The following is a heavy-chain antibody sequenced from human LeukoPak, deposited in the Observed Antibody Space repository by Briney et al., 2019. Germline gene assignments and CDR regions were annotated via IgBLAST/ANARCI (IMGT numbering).Heavy chain of an antibody. V-gene: IGHV1-2*02. CDR1: GYTFTDYS. J-gene: IGHJ6*03. Sequence: GASVKVSCKASGYTFTDYSMHWVRQAPGQGLEWMGLINPNTGGTNYAQRFQGRVTMTRDTSISTAYMELSSLRSEDTAVYYCARDHGAGYYDSSGYPSYYYMDVWGKGTTVTVSS. D-gene: IGHD3-22*01. CDR3: ARDHGAGYYDSSGYPSYYYMDV. CDR2: INPNTGGT.